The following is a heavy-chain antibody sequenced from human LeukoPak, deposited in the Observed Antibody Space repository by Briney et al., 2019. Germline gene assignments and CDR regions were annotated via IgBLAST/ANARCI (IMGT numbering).Heavy chain of an antibody. V-gene: IGHV4-4*07. D-gene: IGHD1-26*01. Sequence: SETLSLTCTVSGGSVSSYYWSWIRQPAGKGLEWIGRIYTSGSTNYNASLKSRVSMSVDTSKNQFSMKLSSVTAADTAVFYCARENSGSYREFDYWGQGTLVTVSS. J-gene: IGHJ4*02. CDR3: ARENSGSYREFDY. CDR2: IYTSGST. CDR1: GGSVSSYY.